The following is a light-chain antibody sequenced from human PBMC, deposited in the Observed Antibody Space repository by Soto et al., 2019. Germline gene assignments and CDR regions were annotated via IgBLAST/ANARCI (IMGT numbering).Light chain of an antibody. CDR3: QTWGTGIRV. J-gene: IGLJ3*02. CDR1: SGHSSYA. Sequence: QPVLTQSPSASASLGASVKFTCTLSSGHSSYAIAWHHQQPEKGPRYLMKVNSDGRHTKGDGIPDRFSGSSSGAERYLTISSLQSEDEGDYYCQTWGTGIRVFGGGTKVTVL. CDR2: VNSDGRH. V-gene: IGLV4-69*01.